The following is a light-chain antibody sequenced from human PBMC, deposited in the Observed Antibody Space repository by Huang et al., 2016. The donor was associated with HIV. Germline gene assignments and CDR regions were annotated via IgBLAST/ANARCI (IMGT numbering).Light chain of an antibody. CDR3: QQSYKIPRT. CDR1: QNINKY. J-gene: IGKJ2*01. CDR2: GAS. Sequence: DIKMTQSPSSLSASVGDRMIINVRASQNINKYLNWDQQLPRKAPKLLIYGASSLQGGVSSRCSGSGFGTDFTLTIRSLQPEYAATYYCQQSYKIPRTFGQGTLLEI. V-gene: IGKV1-39*01.